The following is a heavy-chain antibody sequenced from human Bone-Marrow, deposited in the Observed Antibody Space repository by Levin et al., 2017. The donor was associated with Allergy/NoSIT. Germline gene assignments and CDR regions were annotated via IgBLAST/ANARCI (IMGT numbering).Heavy chain of an antibody. Sequence: GESLKISCKVSGYTLTELSMHWVRQAPGKGLEWMGGFDPEDGETIYAQKFQGRVTMTEDTSTDTAYMELSSLRSEDTAVYYCATAGPHIVVVTASDAFDIWGQGTMVTVSS. CDR3: ATAGPHIVVVTASDAFDI. CDR2: FDPEDGET. V-gene: IGHV1-24*01. D-gene: IGHD2-21*02. J-gene: IGHJ3*02. CDR1: GYTLTELS.